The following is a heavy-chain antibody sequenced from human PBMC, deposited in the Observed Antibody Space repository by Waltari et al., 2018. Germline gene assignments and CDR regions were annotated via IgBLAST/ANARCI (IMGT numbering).Heavy chain of an antibody. CDR1: GYTFTSYD. Sequence: QVQLVQSGAEVKKPGASVKVSCKASGYTFTSYDINWVRQATGQGLEWMGWMNPNSGNTGYAQKFQGRVTITRNTSISTAYMELSSLRSEDTAVYYCARGRARRGSGSSLGPYYFDYWGQGTLVTVSS. V-gene: IGHV1-8*03. CDR2: MNPNSGNT. D-gene: IGHD3-10*01. CDR3: ARGRARRGSGSSLGPYYFDY. J-gene: IGHJ4*02.